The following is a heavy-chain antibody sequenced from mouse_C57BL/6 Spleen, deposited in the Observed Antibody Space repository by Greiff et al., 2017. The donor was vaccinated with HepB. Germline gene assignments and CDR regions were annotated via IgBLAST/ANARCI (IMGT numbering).Heavy chain of an antibody. Sequence: QVQLQQPGAELVKPGASVKMSCKASGYTFTSYWITWVKQRPGQGLEWIGDIYPGSGSTNYNEKFKSKATLTVDTSSSTAYMQLSSLTSEDSAVYYCARWDHYGSSFYAMDYWGQGTSVTVSS. CDR1: GYTFTSYW. D-gene: IGHD1-1*01. V-gene: IGHV1-55*01. J-gene: IGHJ4*01. CDR3: ARWDHYGSSFYAMDY. CDR2: IYPGSGST.